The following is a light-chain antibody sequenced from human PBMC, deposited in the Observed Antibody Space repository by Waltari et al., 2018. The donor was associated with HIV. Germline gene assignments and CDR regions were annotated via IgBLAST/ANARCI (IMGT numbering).Light chain of an antibody. CDR3: HQYGGSPRT. J-gene: IGKJ1*01. V-gene: IGKV3-20*01. Sequence: ENVLTQSPGTLSLTPGQGATLSCRASQTVRSNYLAWYQQKPGQAPRLLIYANARTAGIPGRFWVSGSGTYFTLTISRLEPEDFAVYYCHQYGGSPRTFGQGTRV. CDR2: ANA. CDR1: QTVRSNY.